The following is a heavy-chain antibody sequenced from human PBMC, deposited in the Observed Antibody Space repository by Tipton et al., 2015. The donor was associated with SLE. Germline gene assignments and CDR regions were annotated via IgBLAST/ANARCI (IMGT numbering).Heavy chain of an antibody. V-gene: IGHV4-59*01. CDR2: IYYSGST. CDR3: ARGRDYDRSGYYFGRYPHYLSGMDV. D-gene: IGHD3-22*01. J-gene: IGHJ6*02. CDR1: GGSISSYY. Sequence: TLSLTCTVSGGSISSYYWSWIRQPPGKGLEWIGYIYYSGSTNYNPSLMSRVTISLDMSKNHFSLNLSSVTAADTAVYYCARGRDYDRSGYYFGRYPHYLSGMDVWGQGTSVTVSS.